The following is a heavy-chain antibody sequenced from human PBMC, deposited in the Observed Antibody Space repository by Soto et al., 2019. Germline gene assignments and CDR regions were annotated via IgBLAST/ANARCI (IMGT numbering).Heavy chain of an antibody. D-gene: IGHD3-22*01. CDR1: GGTFSSYT. V-gene: IGHV1-69*02. CDR3: ARGGTIVVVITSDAFDI. J-gene: IGHJ3*02. CDR2: IIPILGIA. Sequence: QVQLVQSGAEVKKPGSSVKVSCKASGGTFSSYTISWVRQAPGQGLEWMGRIIPILGIANYAQKFQGRVTITAXXSXSXXYMELSSLRSEDTAVYYCARGGTIVVVITSDAFDIWGQGTMVTVSS.